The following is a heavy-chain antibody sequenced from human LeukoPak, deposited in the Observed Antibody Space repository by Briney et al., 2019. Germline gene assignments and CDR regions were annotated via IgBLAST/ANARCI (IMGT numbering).Heavy chain of an antibody. Sequence: GGSLRLSCAASGFTFSSYSMNWVRQAPGKGLEWVSSISSSSSYIYYADSVKGRFTISRDNAKNSLYLQMNSLRAEDTAVYYCARYYDILTGEDAFGIWGQGTMVTVSS. V-gene: IGHV3-21*01. J-gene: IGHJ3*02. D-gene: IGHD3-9*01. CDR3: ARYYDILTGEDAFGI. CDR1: GFTFSSYS. CDR2: ISSSSSYI.